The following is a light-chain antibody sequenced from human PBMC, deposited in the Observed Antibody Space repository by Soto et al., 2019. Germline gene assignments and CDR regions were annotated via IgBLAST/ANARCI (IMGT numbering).Light chain of an antibody. CDR2: DVT. CDR1: SSDVGVYNS. V-gene: IGLV2-8*01. J-gene: IGLJ1*01. CDR3: SSYAGTHIV. Sequence: QSVLTQPPSASGSPGQSVTISCTGTSSDVGVYNSVSWYQQHPAQAPKLMIYDVTKRPSGVPDRFSGSKSGNTASLTVSGLQAEDEADYYCSSYAGTHIVFGTGTMVTVL.